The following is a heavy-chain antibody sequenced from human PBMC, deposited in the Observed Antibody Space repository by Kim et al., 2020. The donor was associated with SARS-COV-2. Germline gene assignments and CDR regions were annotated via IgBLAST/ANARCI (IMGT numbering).Heavy chain of an antibody. CDR2: TA. Sequence: TANYAQKFQGRVTSTADESTSTAYMELSSLRSEDTAVYYCARDRTGWFDPWGQGTLVTVSS. J-gene: IGHJ5*02. V-gene: IGHV1-69*01. CDR3: ARDRTGWFDP.